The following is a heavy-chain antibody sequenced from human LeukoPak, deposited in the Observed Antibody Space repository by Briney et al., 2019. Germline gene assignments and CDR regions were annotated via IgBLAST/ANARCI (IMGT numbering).Heavy chain of an antibody. Sequence: PGGSLRLSCAASGFTVSSNYMSWVRQAPGKGLEWVSSISSSSSYIYYADSVKGRFTISRDNAKNSLYLQMNSLRAEDTAVYYCARGEYGDPYYFDYWGQGTLVTVSS. J-gene: IGHJ4*02. CDR3: ARGEYGDPYYFDY. CDR1: GFTVSSNY. D-gene: IGHD4-17*01. CDR2: ISSSSSYI. V-gene: IGHV3-21*01.